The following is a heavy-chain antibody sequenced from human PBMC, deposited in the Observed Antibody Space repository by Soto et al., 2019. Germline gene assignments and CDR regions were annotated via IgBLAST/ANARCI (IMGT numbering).Heavy chain of an antibody. J-gene: IGHJ6*03. CDR2: IYPGDSDT. D-gene: IGHD6-13*01. Sequence: PGESLKISCKGSGYSFTSYWIGWVRQMPGKGLEWMGIIYPGDSDTRYSPSFQGQVTISADKSISTAYLQWSSLKASDTAMYYCASCFSSSCQEGGYYMDVWGKGTTVTVSS. V-gene: IGHV5-51*01. CDR3: ASCFSSSCQEGGYYMDV. CDR1: GYSFTSYW.